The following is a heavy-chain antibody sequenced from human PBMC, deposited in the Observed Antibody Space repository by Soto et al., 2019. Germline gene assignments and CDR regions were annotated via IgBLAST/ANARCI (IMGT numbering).Heavy chain of an antibody. V-gene: IGHV1-46*01. Sequence: GASVKVSCKASGYTFTSYYMHWVRQAPGQGLEWMGIINPSGGSTSYAQKFQGRVTMTRDTSTSTVYMELSSLRSEDTAVYYCARDPSYYYDSSGYYYYGMDVWGQGTTVTVSS. D-gene: IGHD3-22*01. CDR2: INPSGGST. CDR3: ARDPSYYYDSSGYYYYGMDV. CDR1: GYTFTSYY. J-gene: IGHJ6*02.